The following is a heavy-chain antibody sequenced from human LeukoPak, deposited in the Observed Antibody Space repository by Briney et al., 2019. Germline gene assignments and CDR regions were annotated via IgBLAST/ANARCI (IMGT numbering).Heavy chain of an antibody. D-gene: IGHD3-10*01. CDR2: ISGSGDTT. CDR1: GFTFSSYA. J-gene: IGHJ4*02. Sequence: GGSLRLSCAVSGFTFSSYAISWVRQAPGKGLEWVSSISGSGDTTYYADPVKGRFTISRDNSKNTLYLQMNSLRAEDTAVYYCAKRRGITMVRGDGWDYWGQGTLVTVSS. CDR3: AKRRGITMVRGDGWDY. V-gene: IGHV3-23*01.